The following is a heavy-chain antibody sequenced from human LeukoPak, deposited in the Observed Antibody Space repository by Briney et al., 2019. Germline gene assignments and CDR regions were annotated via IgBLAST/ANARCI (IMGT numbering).Heavy chain of an antibody. CDR3: ARRDRTDSSSGDY. Sequence: PGGSLRLSCAASGFTFSSYWMHWVRQAPGKGLVWVSRIHSDGSSTSYADSVKGRFTISRDNAKNTLYLQMNSLRAEDTAVYYCARRDRTDSSSGDYWGQGTLVTVSS. CDR2: IHSDGSST. D-gene: IGHD6-13*01. J-gene: IGHJ4*02. V-gene: IGHV3-74*01. CDR1: GFTFSSYW.